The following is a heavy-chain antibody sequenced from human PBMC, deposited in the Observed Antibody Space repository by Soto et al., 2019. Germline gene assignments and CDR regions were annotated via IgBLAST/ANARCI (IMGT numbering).Heavy chain of an antibody. CDR2: ISISGSTI. V-gene: IGHV3-48*03. J-gene: IGHJ4*02. CDR1: RFTFSSYK. CDR3: AREVPATALDY. Sequence: GGTRRRSCSASRFTFSSYKMNWVRQPRGKGPEWVSYISISGSTIYYADSVKGRFTISRDNAKNSLSVQMNSLRAEDTAVYYCAREVPATALDYWGQGTLVTVSS. D-gene: IGHD2-2*01.